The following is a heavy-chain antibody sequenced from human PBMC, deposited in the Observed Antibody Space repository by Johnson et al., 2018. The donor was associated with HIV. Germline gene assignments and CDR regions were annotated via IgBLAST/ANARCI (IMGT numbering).Heavy chain of an antibody. CDR1: GFTVSRNY. CDR3: ARPHIVVVTAGYAFDI. CDR2: IHSGGRQ. D-gene: IGHD2-21*02. J-gene: IGHJ3*02. Sequence: VQLVESGGGLIQPGGSLRLSCAVFGFTVSRNYMSWVRQAPGKGMEWVSVIHSGGRQYYADSVKGRFNISRDNSKNTLYLQMNSLRAKATAVYYCARPHIVVVTAGYAFDIWVQGTMVTVSS. V-gene: IGHV3-66*03.